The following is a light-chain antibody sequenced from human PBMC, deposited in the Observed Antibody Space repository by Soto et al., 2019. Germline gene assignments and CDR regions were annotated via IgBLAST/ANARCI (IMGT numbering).Light chain of an antibody. J-gene: IGLJ1*01. CDR1: SSDVGGYNY. Sequence: QSALTQPASVSGSPGQSITVSCTGNSSDVGGYNYVSWYQQHPDKSPKLMIYEVSNRPPGFYNRFSGSKSGNTASLTISGLQTEDEADYHCSSYTSSSTPYVFGTGTKLTVL. CDR2: EVS. V-gene: IGLV2-14*01. CDR3: SSYTSSSTPYV.